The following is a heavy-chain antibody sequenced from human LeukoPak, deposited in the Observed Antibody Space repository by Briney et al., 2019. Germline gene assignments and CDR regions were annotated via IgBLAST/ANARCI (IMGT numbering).Heavy chain of an antibody. J-gene: IGHJ6*02. CDR3: ARVRRDYYYYYGMDV. D-gene: IGHD1-1*01. V-gene: IGHV4-59*01. CDR1: DGSISSYY. Sequence: SETLSLTCTVSDGSISSYYWSWIRQPPGKGLEWIGYIYYSGSTNYNPSLKSRVTISVDTSKNQFSLKLSSVTAADTAVYYCARVRRDYYYYYGMDVWGQGTTVTVSS. CDR2: IYYSGST.